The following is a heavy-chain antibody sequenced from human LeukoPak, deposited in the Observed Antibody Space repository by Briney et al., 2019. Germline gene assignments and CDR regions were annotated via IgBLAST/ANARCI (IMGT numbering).Heavy chain of an antibody. D-gene: IGHD3-10*01. CDR2: INHSGST. J-gene: IGHJ5*02. Sequence: PSETLSLTCAVYGGSFSGYYWSWIRQPPGKGLEWIGEINHSGSTNYNPSLKSRVTISVDTSKNQFSLKLSSVTAADTAVYYCASGVSLTEFDPWGLGTLVTVSS. CDR1: GGSFSGYY. CDR3: ASGVSLTEFDP. V-gene: IGHV4-34*01.